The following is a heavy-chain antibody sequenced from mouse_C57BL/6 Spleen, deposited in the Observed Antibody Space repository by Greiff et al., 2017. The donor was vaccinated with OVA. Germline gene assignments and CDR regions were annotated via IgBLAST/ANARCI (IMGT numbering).Heavy chain of an antibody. D-gene: IGHD3-3*01. CDR2: ISGGGGNT. J-gene: IGHJ4*01. Sequence: VESGGGLVKPGGSLKLSCAASGFTFSSYTMSWVRQTPEKRLEWVATISGGGGNTYYPDSVKGRFTISRDNAKNTLYLQMSSLRSEDTALYYCTRGDSPMDYWGQGTSVTVSS. CDR3: TRGDSPMDY. CDR1: GFTFSSYT. V-gene: IGHV5-9*01.